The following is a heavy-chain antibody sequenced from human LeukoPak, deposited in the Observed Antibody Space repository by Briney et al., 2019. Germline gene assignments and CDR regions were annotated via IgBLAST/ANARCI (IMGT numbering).Heavy chain of an antibody. V-gene: IGHV3-23*01. J-gene: IGHJ3*02. CDR1: GFTFSNYA. CDR2: VTGRGGST. Sequence: GGSLRLSCVASGFTFSNYAMSWVRQAPGKRLEWVSAVTGRGGSTYYADSVKGRFTISRDNSKNTLYLQMNSLRAEDTAVYYCAKDRGKSGAFDIWGQGTMVTVSS. CDR3: AKDRGKSGAFDI. D-gene: IGHD1-26*01.